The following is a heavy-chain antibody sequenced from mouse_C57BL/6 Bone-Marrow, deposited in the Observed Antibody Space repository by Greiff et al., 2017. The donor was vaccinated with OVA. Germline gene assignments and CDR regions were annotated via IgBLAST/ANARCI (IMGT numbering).Heavy chain of an antibody. Sequence: EVKVVESGGGLVQPGGSLKLSCAASGFTFSDYYMYWVRQTPEKRLEWVAYISNGGGSTYYPDTVKGRFTISRDNAKNTLYLQMSRLQSEDTAMYYCARQDYYGSSYGFAYWGQGTLVTVSA. CDR2: ISNGGGST. V-gene: IGHV5-12*01. J-gene: IGHJ3*01. CDR3: ARQDYYGSSYGFAY. CDR1: GFTFSDYY. D-gene: IGHD1-1*01.